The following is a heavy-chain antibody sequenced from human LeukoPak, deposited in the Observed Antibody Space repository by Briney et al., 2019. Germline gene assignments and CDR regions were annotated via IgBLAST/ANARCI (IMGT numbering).Heavy chain of an antibody. Sequence: GGSLRLSCAASGFTFSSYATHWVRQAPGKGLEWVAVISYDGSNKYYADSVKGRFTISRDNSKNTLYLQMNSLRAEDTAVYYCAQMVRGVNADYWGQGTLVTVSS. V-gene: IGHV3-30*04. CDR2: ISYDGSNK. J-gene: IGHJ4*02. CDR3: AQMVRGVNADY. CDR1: GFTFSSYA. D-gene: IGHD3-10*01.